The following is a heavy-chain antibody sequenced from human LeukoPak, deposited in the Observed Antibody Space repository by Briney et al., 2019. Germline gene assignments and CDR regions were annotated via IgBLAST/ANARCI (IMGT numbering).Heavy chain of an antibody. CDR2: ISSSGSTI. CDR3: ARDGSTLGSWDRGGFDY. D-gene: IGHD6-13*01. V-gene: IGHV3-48*03. Sequence: GGSLRLSCAASGFTFSSYEMNWVRQAPGKGLEWVSYISSSGSTIYYADSVKGRFTISRDNAKNSLYLQMNSLRAEDTAVYYCARDGSTLGSWDRGGFDYWGQGTLVTVSS. J-gene: IGHJ4*02. CDR1: GFTFSSYE.